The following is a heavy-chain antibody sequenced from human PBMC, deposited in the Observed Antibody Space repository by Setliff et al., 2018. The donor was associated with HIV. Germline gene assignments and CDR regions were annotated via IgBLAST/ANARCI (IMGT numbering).Heavy chain of an antibody. CDR2: IFYTGFT. J-gene: IGHJ2*01. CDR1: GDSISSSTYY. Sequence: SETLSLTCTVSGDSISSSTYYWGWIRQPPGRGLEWTGSIFYTGFTYYSPSLESRVTMSVDTSKNQFSLRVRSVTAADTAVYYCARDFRIGWAVQDYWYFDLWGRGTLVTVSS. CDR3: ARDFRIGWAVQDYWYFDL. D-gene: IGHD1-26*01. V-gene: IGHV4-39*07.